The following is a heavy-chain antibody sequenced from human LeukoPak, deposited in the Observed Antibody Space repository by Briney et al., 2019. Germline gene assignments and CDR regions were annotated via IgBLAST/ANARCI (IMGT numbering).Heavy chain of an antibody. CDR2: ISGSGGST. J-gene: IGHJ4*02. D-gene: IGHD3-22*01. Sequence: PGGSLRLSCAASGFTFSSYAMGWVRQAPGKGLEWVSAISGSGGSTYYADSVKGRFTISRDNSKNTLYLQMNSLRAEDTAVYYCAKERGIFYYDSSGYYGPFDYRGQGTLVTVSS. V-gene: IGHV3-23*01. CDR1: GFTFSSYA. CDR3: AKERGIFYYDSSGYYGPFDY.